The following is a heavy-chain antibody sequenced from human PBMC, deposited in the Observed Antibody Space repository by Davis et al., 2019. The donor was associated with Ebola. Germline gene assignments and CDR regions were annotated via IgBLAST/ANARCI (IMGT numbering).Heavy chain of an antibody. Sequence: GESLKISCAASGFTVSSNYMSWVRQAPGKGLEWVANIKQDGSEKYYVDSVKGRFTISRDNAKNSLYLQMNSLRAEDTALYYCAKEGVVVAATTLYYYGMDVWGQGTTVTVSS. J-gene: IGHJ6*02. CDR1: GFTVSSNY. CDR2: IKQDGSEK. CDR3: AKEGVVVAATTLYYYGMDV. V-gene: IGHV3-7*03. D-gene: IGHD2-15*01.